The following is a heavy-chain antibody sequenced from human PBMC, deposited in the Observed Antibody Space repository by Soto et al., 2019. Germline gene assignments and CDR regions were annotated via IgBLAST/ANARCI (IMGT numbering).Heavy chain of an antibody. D-gene: IGHD6-19*01. Sequence: GGSLRLSCATSGFTFSSYAMHWVRQAPGKGLEYVSAISSNGGSTYYANSVKGRFTISRDNSKNTLYLQMNSLRAEDTAVYYCARDFRIAVAGTNYYYGMDVWGQGTTVTVSS. V-gene: IGHV3-64*01. J-gene: IGHJ6*02. CDR1: GFTFSSYA. CDR3: ARDFRIAVAGTNYYYGMDV. CDR2: ISSNGGST.